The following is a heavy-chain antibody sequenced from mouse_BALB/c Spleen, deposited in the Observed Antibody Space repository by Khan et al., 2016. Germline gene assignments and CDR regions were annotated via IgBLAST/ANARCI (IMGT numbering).Heavy chain of an antibody. CDR3: ARLLINFDY. CDR1: GYTLTSYW. Sequence: QVQLKESGAELVNPGASVNLSCKASGYTLTSYWMHWVKQRPGQGLEWIGEINPSNGRTNYNEKFKSKATLTVDKSSSTTYMQLSSPTSEGSGVYYCARLLINFDYWGQGTTLTVSS. CDR2: INPSNGRT. D-gene: IGHD2-1*01. J-gene: IGHJ2*01. V-gene: IGHV1S81*02.